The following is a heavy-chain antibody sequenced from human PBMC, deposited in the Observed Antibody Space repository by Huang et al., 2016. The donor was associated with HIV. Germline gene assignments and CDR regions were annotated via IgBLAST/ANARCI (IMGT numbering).Heavy chain of an antibody. CDR3: GGSSGYWSFDY. CDR2: ISTNNGDT. J-gene: IGHJ4*02. D-gene: IGHD3-22*01. V-gene: IGHV1-18*04. CDR1: DYTFTSYG. Sequence: QVQLVQSGGEVKKPGASVKVSCKDSDYTFTSYGISWVRQAPGQGLEWMGWISTNNGDTNYAQKFQGRVTMPTDTSTSTAYMELRSLRSDDTAVYYCGGSSGYWSFDYWGQGTLVTVSS.